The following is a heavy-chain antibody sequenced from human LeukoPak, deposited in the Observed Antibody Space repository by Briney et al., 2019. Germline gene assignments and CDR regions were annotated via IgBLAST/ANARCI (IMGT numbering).Heavy chain of an antibody. D-gene: IGHD1-26*01. J-gene: IGHJ5*02. V-gene: IGHV3-7*01. CDR1: GFTFRNYW. Sequence: GGSLRLSCAASGFTFRNYWMSLVRQAPGKGLEWVANIKQDGSEKYYVDSVKGRFTISRDTAKNSLYLQMNSLRDEDTAVYYCARVGVGATYGNWFDPWGQGTLATVSS. CDR3: ARVGVGATYGNWFDP. CDR2: IKQDGSEK.